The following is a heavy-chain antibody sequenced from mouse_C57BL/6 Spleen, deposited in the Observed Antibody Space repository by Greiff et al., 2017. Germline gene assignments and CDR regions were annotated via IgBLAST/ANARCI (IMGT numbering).Heavy chain of an antibody. CDR2: ISSGSSTI. V-gene: IGHV5-17*01. CDR1: GFTFSDYG. Sequence: EVKLVESGGGLVKPGGSLKLSCAASGFTFSDYGMHWVRQAPEKGLEWVAYISSGSSTIYYADTVKGRFTISRDNAKNTLYLQMTSLRSEDTAMYYCARLYGSSPYYAMDYWGQGTSVTVSS. CDR3: ARLYGSSPYYAMDY. D-gene: IGHD1-1*01. J-gene: IGHJ4*01.